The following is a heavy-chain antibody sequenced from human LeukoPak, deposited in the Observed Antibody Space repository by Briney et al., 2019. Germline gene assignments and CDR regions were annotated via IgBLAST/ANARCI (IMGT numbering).Heavy chain of an antibody. CDR1: GGSISSSSYY. V-gene: IGHV4-61*01. J-gene: IGHJ6*03. CDR2: IYYSGST. Sequence: SETLSLTCTVSGGSISSSSYYWSWIRQPPGKGLEWIGYIYYSGSTNYNPSLKSRVTISVDTSKNQFSLKLSSVTAADTAVYYCTASRYCSSTSCHPLDYYYYYMDVWGKGTTVTVSS. D-gene: IGHD2-2*01. CDR3: TASRYCSSTSCHPLDYYYYYMDV.